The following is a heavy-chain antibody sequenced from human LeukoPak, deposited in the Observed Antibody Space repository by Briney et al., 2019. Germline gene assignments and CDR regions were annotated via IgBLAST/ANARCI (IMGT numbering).Heavy chain of an antibody. V-gene: IGHV3-53*01. CDR3: AREGSGRTAYNDGLDV. J-gene: IGHJ3*01. D-gene: IGHD3-10*01. Sequence: GGSLRLSCAASGFTVSSSYMTWVRQAPGKGLEWVSVIRSGGSTVYADSVKGRFTISRDNSKNTLYLQLNSLRAEDTAVYYCAREGSGRTAYNDGLDVWGQGTMVTISS. CDR1: GFTVSSSY. CDR2: IRSGGST.